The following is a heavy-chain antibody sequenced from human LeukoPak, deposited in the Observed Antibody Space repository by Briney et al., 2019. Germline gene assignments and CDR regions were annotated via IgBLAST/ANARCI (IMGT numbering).Heavy chain of an antibody. CDR2: IYYSGST. Sequence: PSETLSLTCTVSGGSISNYYWNWIRQPPGKGLEWIGNIYYSGSTNYSPSLKSRVTISVDTSKNQFSLKLTSVTAADTAVYYCARHGVRGAPYNWFDPWGQGTLVTVSS. CDR3: ARHGVRGAPYNWFDP. V-gene: IGHV4-59*08. CDR1: GGSISNYY. D-gene: IGHD3-10*01. J-gene: IGHJ5*02.